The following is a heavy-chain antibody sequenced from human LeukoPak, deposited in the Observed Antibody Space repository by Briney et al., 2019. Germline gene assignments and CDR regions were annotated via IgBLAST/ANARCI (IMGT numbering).Heavy chain of an antibody. CDR2: IYANGDT. Sequence: GSLRLSCAASGLTINNNYWHWVRQAPGKRLEWVSIIYANGDTLCAASVRGRFTFSRDNSKNTLYLQMNSLRAEDTAVYYCAHGGYPLTYWGQGTLVTVSS. CDR1: GLTINNNY. V-gene: IGHV3-66*01. J-gene: IGHJ4*02. D-gene: IGHD4-17*01. CDR3: AHGGYPLTY.